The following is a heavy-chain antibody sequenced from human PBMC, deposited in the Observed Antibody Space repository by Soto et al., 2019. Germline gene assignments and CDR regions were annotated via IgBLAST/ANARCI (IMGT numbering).Heavy chain of an antibody. Sequence: PSETLSLSCTVSGGSISNYYWSWIRQPPGKGLEWIGYIYYSGHTNYNPSLKSRVTISVDTSRNQFSLRLSSVTPADTAVYYCTRDYCTGGICPHNRLDPSGQGTPDPVSS. CDR2: IYYSGHT. J-gene: IGHJ5*02. CDR3: TRDYCTGGICPHNRLDP. CDR1: GGSISNYY. V-gene: IGHV4-59*01. D-gene: IGHD2-8*02.